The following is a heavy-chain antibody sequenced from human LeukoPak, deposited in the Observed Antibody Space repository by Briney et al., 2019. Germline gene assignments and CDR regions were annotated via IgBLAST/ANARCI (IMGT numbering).Heavy chain of an antibody. Sequence: GGSLRLSCAASGFTFSSSAMSWVRQAPGKGLVWVALIYGDGSFTRYADSVKGRFTISKDNAKNTVYLQMNSLRAEDTAVYYCVSFYETYWGRGTLVTVSS. D-gene: IGHD2/OR15-2a*01. J-gene: IGHJ4*02. CDR2: IYGDGSFT. CDR3: VSFYETY. CDR1: GFTFSSSA. V-gene: IGHV3-74*01.